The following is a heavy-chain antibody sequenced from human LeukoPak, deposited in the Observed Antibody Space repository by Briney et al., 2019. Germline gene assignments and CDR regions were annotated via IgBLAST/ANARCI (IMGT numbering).Heavy chain of an antibody. CDR2: IWYDGSNQ. CDR3: ARDHGYSGYDYYFDY. J-gene: IGHJ4*02. CDR1: GFTFSTYV. D-gene: IGHD5-12*01. V-gene: IGHV3-33*01. Sequence: GGSLRLSCAASGFTFSTYVMHWVRQAPGKGLEWVAVIWYDGSNQNYPDSVKGRFTISRDNSKNTLYLQMNSLRAEDTAVYYCARDHGYSGYDYYFDYWGQGTLVTVSS.